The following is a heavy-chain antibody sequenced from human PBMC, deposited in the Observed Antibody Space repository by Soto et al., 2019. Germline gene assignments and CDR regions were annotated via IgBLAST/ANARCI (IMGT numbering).Heavy chain of an antibody. J-gene: IGHJ4*02. Sequence: SETLSLTCAVYGGSFSGYYWSWIRQPPGKGLEWIGEINHSGSTNYNPSLKSRVTISVDTSKNQFSLKLSSVTAADTAVYYCARDGENGDYDDWGQGTLVTVSS. CDR3: ARDGENGDYDD. CDR2: INHSGST. V-gene: IGHV4-34*01. CDR1: GGSFSGYY. D-gene: IGHD4-17*01.